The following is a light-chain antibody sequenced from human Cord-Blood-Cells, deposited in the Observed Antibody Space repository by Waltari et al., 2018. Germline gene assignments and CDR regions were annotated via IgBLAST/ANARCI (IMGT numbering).Light chain of an antibody. J-gene: IGKJ1*01. CDR3: QQYNNWPRT. CDR1: QSVSSN. V-gene: IGKV3-15*01. Sequence: EIVMTKSPATLSVSPGERATLSCRASQSVSSNLAWYQQKPGQAPRLLIYGASNRATGIPARFSGSGSGTEFTLTISSLQSEDFAVYYCQQYNNWPRTFGQGTKVEIK. CDR2: GAS.